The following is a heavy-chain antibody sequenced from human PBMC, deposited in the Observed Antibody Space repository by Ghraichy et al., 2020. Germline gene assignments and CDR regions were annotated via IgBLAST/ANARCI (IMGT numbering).Heavy chain of an antibody. Sequence: SETLSLTCTVSGGSISSSSYYWGWIRQPPGKGLEWIGSIYYSGSTYYNPSLKSRVTISVDTSKNQFSLKLSSVTAADTAVYYCVAARVAAISGWGQGTLVTVSS. CDR3: VAARVAAISG. D-gene: IGHD2-15*01. CDR1: GGSISSSSYY. V-gene: IGHV4-39*01. CDR2: IYYSGST. J-gene: IGHJ4*02.